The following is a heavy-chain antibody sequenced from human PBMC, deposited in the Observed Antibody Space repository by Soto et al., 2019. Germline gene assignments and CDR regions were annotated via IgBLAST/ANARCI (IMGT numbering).Heavy chain of an antibody. Sequence: QVQVVESGGGVVQPGRSLRLSCAASGFTFRSYAMHWVRQAPGKGLEWVAVISYDGVTIYHADSVKGRFTISRDNSKDTMYLQMDRLRAADEAVYYYERGHTTNWYYYYFGMDVWGQGTTVTVSS. V-gene: IGHV3-30*03. CDR2: ISYDGVTI. CDR3: ERGHTTNWYYYYFGMDV. D-gene: IGHD1-1*01. CDR1: GFTFRSYA. J-gene: IGHJ6*02.